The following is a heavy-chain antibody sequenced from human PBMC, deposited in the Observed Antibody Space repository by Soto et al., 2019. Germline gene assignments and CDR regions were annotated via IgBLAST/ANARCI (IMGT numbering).Heavy chain of an antibody. CDR2: ISYNGIDK. Sequence: QMQLVESGGGVVQPGMSLRLSCAVSGFTFTNHGIHWVRQAPGKGLEWVADISYNGIDKWYGDSVKGRVTISRDNYGDTAYLQMNGMTHEDTAVYYCASGEGRNGHDPRFGYWGQGTMVTVSS. CDR1: GFTFTNHG. CDR3: ASGEGRNGHDPRFGY. J-gene: IGHJ4*02. D-gene: IGHD5-12*01. V-gene: IGHV3-30*03.